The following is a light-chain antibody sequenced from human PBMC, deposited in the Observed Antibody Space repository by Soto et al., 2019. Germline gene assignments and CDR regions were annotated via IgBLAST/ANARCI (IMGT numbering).Light chain of an antibody. CDR2: AAS. Sequence: DIQLTQSPSFLSASVGDRVTITCRASQGISSYLAWYQQKPGKAPKLLIYAASTLQSGVPSRFSGSGSGTEFTLTISSLQPEDVATYYCQQLNSYPPFFGPGTKVDIK. CDR1: QGISSY. CDR3: QQLNSYPPF. V-gene: IGKV1-9*01. J-gene: IGKJ3*01.